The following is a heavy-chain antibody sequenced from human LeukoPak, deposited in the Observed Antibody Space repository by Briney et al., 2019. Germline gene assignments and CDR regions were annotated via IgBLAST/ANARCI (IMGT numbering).Heavy chain of an antibody. CDR2: ISSSSSYI. D-gene: IGHD6-13*01. V-gene: IGHV3-21*01. J-gene: IGHJ4*02. Sequence: GGSLRLSCAASGFTFSSYSMNWVRQAPGKGLEWVSSISSSSSYIYYADSVKGRFTISRDNAKNSLYLQMNSLRAEDTAVYYCARDPGIAAAGTVGYFDFWGQGTLVTVSS. CDR3: ARDPGIAAAGTVGYFDF. CDR1: GFTFSSYS.